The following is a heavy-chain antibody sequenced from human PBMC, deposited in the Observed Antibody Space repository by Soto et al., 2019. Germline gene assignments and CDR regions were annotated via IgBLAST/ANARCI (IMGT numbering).Heavy chain of an antibody. CDR2: MNPNSGNT. CDR3: ARGKYCSSTSCQNFDD. V-gene: IGHV1-8*01. J-gene: IGHJ4*02. CDR1: GYTFTSYD. D-gene: IGHD2-2*01. Sequence: ASVKVSCKASGYTFTSYDINWVRQATGQGLEWMGWMNPNSGNTGYAQKFQGRVTMTRNTSISTAYMELSSLRSEDTAVYYCARGKYCSSTSCQNFDDWGQGTRVTVAS.